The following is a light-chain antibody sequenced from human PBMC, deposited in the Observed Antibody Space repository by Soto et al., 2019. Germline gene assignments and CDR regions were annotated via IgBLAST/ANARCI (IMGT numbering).Light chain of an antibody. Sequence: QSALTQPDSVSASLGESITISCTGTNTDIGGYNYVSWYQQHPGKAPKLVIYDVTYRPSGVSDRFSGSKSGNTASLTISGLQAEDEADYYCSSYTSTSTYVFGSGTKVTVL. V-gene: IGLV2-14*03. J-gene: IGLJ1*01. CDR1: NTDIGGYNY. CDR2: DVT. CDR3: SSYTSTSTYV.